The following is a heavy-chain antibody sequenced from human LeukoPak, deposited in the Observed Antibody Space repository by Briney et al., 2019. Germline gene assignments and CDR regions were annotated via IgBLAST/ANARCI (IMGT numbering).Heavy chain of an antibody. V-gene: IGHV4-34*01. J-gene: IGHJ5*02. CDR2: INHSGST. D-gene: IGHD3-10*01. CDR1: GGSFSGYY. Sequence: SETPSLTCAVYGGSFSGYYWSWIRQPPGKGLEWIGEINHSGSTNYNPSLKNRVTISVDTSKNQFSLKLSSVTAADTAVYYCARDAEGSGSYYNWFDPWGQGTLVTVSS. CDR3: ARDAEGSGSYYNWFDP.